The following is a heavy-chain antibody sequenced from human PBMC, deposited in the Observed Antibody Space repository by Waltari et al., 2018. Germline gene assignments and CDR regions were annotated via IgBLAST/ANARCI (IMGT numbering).Heavy chain of an antibody. CDR3: VRLEDCTGPGGHCYAGDPFALDV. CDR1: GGSFSCYY. CDR2: FNHAGYT. V-gene: IGHV4-34*02. J-gene: IGHJ6*02. Sequence: QVQLQQWGAGLLQSSETLSLTCAVYGGSFSCYYWGWVRQPPGKGLEWIGEFNHAGYTNHNPSLGSRVTMSADTSKSQFSLQLISVTAADTAVYSGVRLEDCTGPGGHCYAGDPFALDVWGQGTTVTVSS. D-gene: IGHD2-21*02.